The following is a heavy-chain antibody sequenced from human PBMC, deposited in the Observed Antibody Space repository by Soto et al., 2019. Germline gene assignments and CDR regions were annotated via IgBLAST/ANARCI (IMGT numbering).Heavy chain of an antibody. CDR1: GFPFDDYA. CDR2: ISWNSGSI. V-gene: IGHV3-9*01. J-gene: IGHJ3*02. CDR3: AKAEYSGYDRVAFDI. D-gene: IGHD5-12*01. Sequence: PGGSLRLSCAASGFPFDDYAMHWVRQAPGKGLEWVSGISWNSGSIGYADSVKGRFTISRDNAKNSLYLQMNSLRAEDTALYYCAKAEYSGYDRVAFDIWGQGTMVTVSS.